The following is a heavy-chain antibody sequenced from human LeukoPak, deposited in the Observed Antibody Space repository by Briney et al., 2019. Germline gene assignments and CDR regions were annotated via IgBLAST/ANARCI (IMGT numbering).Heavy chain of an antibody. CDR2: INYSGTDT. CDR1: GFIFSNYG. J-gene: IGHJ4*02. Sequence: GGSLRLSCAASGFIFSNYGMTWVRQAPGKGLEWVSIINYSGTDTYYADSVKGRFTISRDNSKNTLYLQMNSLRGEDTAVYYCAKSSTYYYDSSGPLWGQGTLVTVSS. V-gene: IGHV3-23*01. D-gene: IGHD3-22*01. CDR3: AKSSTYYYDSSGPL.